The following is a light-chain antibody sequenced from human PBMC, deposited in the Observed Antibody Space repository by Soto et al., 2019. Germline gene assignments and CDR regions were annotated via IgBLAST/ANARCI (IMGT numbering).Light chain of an antibody. V-gene: IGLV2-23*01. CDR2: EGS. Sequence: QSALTQPASVSGSPGQSITISCTGTNSDVGSYNLVSWYQQHPGKAPKMMIYEGSKRPSGVSNRFSGSKSGSTAALTISGLQAEDEGDYYCCSFAGSSTLVFGGGTKVTVL. CDR3: CSFAGSSTLV. CDR1: NSDVGSYNL. J-gene: IGLJ2*01.